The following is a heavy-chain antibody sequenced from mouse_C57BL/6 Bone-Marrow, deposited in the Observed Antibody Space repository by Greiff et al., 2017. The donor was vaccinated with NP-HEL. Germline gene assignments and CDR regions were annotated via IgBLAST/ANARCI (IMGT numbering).Heavy chain of an antibody. J-gene: IGHJ1*03. V-gene: IGHV1-82*01. CDR3: AKGAYGNYWYFDV. CDR1: GYAFSSSW. CDR2: IYPGDGDT. Sequence: VKLVESGPELVKPGASVKISCKASGYAFSSSWMNWVKQRPGKGLKWIGRIYPGDGDTNYNGKFKGKATLTADKSSSTAYMQLSSLTSEDSAVYFCAKGAYGNYWYFDVWGTGTTVTVSS. D-gene: IGHD2-1*01.